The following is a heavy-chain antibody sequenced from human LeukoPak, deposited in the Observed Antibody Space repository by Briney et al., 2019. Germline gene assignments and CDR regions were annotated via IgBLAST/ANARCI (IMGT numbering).Heavy chain of an antibody. CDR3: AKDLYDFWSGYYTGGFDY. CDR2: IRYDGSNK. Sequence: GGSLRLSCAASGLTFSCYGMHWVRQAPGKGLEGVAFIRYDGSNKYYADSVKGRFTISRDNSKNTLYLQMNSLRAEDTAVYYCAKDLYDFWSGYYTGGFDYWGQGTLVTVSS. D-gene: IGHD3-3*01. J-gene: IGHJ4*02. V-gene: IGHV3-30*02. CDR1: GLTFSCYG.